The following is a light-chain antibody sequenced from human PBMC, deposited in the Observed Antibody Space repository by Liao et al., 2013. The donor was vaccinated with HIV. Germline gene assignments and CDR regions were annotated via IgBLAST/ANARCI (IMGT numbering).Light chain of an antibody. V-gene: IGLV3-1*01. Sequence: SYELTQPPSVSVSPGQTASIICSGDKLGDKYACWYQQKPGQSPVVVIYQDNKRPSGIPERFSGSNSGNTATLTISGTQGMDEADYFCQAWDSSTAVFGGGTKLTVL. J-gene: IGLJ2*01. CDR1: KLGDKY. CDR2: QDN. CDR3: QAWDSSTAV.